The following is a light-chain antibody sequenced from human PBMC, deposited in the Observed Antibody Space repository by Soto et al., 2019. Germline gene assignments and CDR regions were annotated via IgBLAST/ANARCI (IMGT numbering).Light chain of an antibody. J-gene: IGKJ2*01. CDR3: QQYCRSPPFT. CDR1: QTVSSRY. CDR2: GAS. V-gene: IGKV3-20*01. Sequence: EIVLTQCPGTLSLSPGERATLSCRASQTVSSRYLAWYQQKPGQAPRLLMYGASNRATGIPDRFSGSGSGTDFTLTISRLEPEDFAVYFCQQYCRSPPFTFGQGTKVEIK.